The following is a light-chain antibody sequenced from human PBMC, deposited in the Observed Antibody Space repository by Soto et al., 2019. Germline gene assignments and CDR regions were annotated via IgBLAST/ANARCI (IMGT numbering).Light chain of an antibody. CDR1: QSVTSSY. CDR2: GAS. V-gene: IGKV3-20*01. Sequence: EIVLTQSPGTLSLSPGERATLSCRASQSVTSSYLAWYQQKPGQAPKLLIYGASSRATGIPDRFSGSGSGTDFILTISRLEPEDLAVYYCQQYGSTPVTFGQGTKVEI. J-gene: IGKJ1*01. CDR3: QQYGSTPVT.